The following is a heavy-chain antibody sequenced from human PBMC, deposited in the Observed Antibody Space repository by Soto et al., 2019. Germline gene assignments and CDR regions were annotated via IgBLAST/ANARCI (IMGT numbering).Heavy chain of an antibody. CDR1: GYTFPSYG. Sequence: QVQLVQSGAEVKKPGASVKVSCKPSGYTFPSYGISWVQQAPGQGLEWLGWINVHNGNTKYAQRFQDRVTMTRDTSTSIAYMELRSLTSDDTAVYYCARDAVNWNDGMDDYFYGMDVWGQGTTVTVSS. J-gene: IGHJ6*02. V-gene: IGHV1-18*01. CDR3: ARDAVNWNDGMDDYFYGMDV. CDR2: INVHNGNT. D-gene: IGHD1-1*01.